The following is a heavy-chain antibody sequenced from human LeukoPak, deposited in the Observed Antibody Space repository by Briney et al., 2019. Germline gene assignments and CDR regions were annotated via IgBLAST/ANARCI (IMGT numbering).Heavy chain of an antibody. D-gene: IGHD3-10*01. CDR2: ISANDGNT. Sequence: ASVKVSCKASVYTFTSYGISWVRRAPGQGLEWMGWISANDGNTDYPQKLQGRVTMTTDTSTSTAYMELRSLRSDDTAVYYCARESHVTREDYWGQGTLVTVSS. CDR3: ARESHVTREDY. J-gene: IGHJ4*02. V-gene: IGHV1-18*01. CDR1: VYTFTSYG.